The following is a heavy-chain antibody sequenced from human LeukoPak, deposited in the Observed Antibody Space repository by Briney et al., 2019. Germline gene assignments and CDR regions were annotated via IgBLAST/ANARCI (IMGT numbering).Heavy chain of an antibody. CDR3: AREDYYDSTKGMDV. CDR2: IYYSGST. CDR1: GGSISSGGYY. V-gene: IGHV4-39*07. D-gene: IGHD3-22*01. Sequence: SETLSLTCTVSGGSISSGGYYWGWIRQPPGKGLEWIGSIYYSGSTYYNPSLKSRVTISVDTSKNQFSLKLSSVTAADTAVYYCAREDYYDSTKGMDVWGQGTTVTVSS. J-gene: IGHJ6*02.